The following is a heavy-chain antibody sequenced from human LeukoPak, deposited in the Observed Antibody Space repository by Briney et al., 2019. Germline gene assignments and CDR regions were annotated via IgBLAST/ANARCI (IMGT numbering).Heavy chain of an antibody. CDR2: ISASGGST. V-gene: IGHV3-23*01. Sequence: GGSLRLSCAASGFTFSSSAMSWVRQVPGKGLEWVSGISASGGSTYYADSVRGRFTISRDNSKNTLYVQMNSLRDEDTAVYYCAKGYSSSLSNWFDPWGQGTLVTVSS. CDR1: GFTFSSSA. CDR3: AKGYSSSLSNWFDP. J-gene: IGHJ5*02. D-gene: IGHD6-13*01.